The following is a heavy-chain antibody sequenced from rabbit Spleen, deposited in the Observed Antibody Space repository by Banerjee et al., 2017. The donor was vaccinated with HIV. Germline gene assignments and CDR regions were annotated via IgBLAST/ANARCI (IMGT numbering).Heavy chain of an antibody. J-gene: IGHJ4*01. CDR3: ARDPGYGGSL. D-gene: IGHD4-2*01. Sequence: QQQLVESGGGLVKPGASLTLTCKASGFSFNDDYVMCWVRQSPGKGLKWIACINTATGKAVYASWAKGRFTISKTSSTTVTLQMTSLTAADTATYFCARDPGYGGSLWGPGTLVTVS. CDR2: INTATGKA. CDR1: GFSFNDDYV. V-gene: IGHV1S45*01.